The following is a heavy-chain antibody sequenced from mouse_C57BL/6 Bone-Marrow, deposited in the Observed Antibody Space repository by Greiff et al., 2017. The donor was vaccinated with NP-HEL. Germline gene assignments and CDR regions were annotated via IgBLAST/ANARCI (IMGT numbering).Heavy chain of an antibody. V-gene: IGHV5-9-1*02. CDR3: TRVYYYGSSYVPFDV. Sequence: DVMLVESGEGLVKPGGSLKLSCAASGFTFSSYAMSRVRQTPEKRLEWVAYISSGGDYINYADTVKGRFTISRDNARNTLYLQMSSLKSEDTAMYYCTRVYYYGSSYVPFDVWGTGTTVTVSS. J-gene: IGHJ1*03. CDR1: GFTFSSYA. CDR2: ISSGGDYI. D-gene: IGHD1-1*01.